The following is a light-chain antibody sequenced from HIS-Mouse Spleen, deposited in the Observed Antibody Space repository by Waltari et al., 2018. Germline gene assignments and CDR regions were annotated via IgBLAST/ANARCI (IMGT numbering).Light chain of an antibody. Sequence: QSALTQPRSVSGSPGQSVPLSCTGPRSYVGGYNFVSWYQQHPGKAPKLMIYDVSKRPSGVPDRFSGSKSGNTASLTISGLQAEDEADYYCCSYAGSYRVFGTGTKVTVL. CDR2: DVS. J-gene: IGLJ1*01. V-gene: IGLV2-11*01. CDR1: RSYVGGYNF. CDR3: CSYAGSYRV.